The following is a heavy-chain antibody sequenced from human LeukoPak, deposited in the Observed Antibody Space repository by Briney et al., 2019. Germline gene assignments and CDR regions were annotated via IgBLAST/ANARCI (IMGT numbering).Heavy chain of an antibody. V-gene: IGHV3-30-3*01. Sequence: GGSLRLSCVASGFTFSPYAMHCVRQGPGKGLEWVAVISSGGTTKYYTDSVKGRFTISRDDSKNTLYLHLNSLRLDDTAVYYCASHRVFAFDVWGQGRMVTVSS. CDR1: GFTFSPYA. J-gene: IGHJ3*01. CDR2: ISSGGTTK. CDR3: ASHRVFAFDV. D-gene: IGHD5/OR15-5a*01.